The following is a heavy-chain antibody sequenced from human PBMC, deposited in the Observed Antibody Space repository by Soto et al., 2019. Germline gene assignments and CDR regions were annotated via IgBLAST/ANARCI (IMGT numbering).Heavy chain of an antibody. CDR2: INHSGST. Sequence: PSETLSLTCAVYGGSFSGYYWSWIRQPPGKGLEWIGEINHSGSTNYNPSLKSRVTISVDTSKNQFSLKLSSVTAADTAVYYCARGPPTVTNYYYYGMDVWGQGTTVTVSS. V-gene: IGHV4-34*01. CDR1: GGSFSGYY. J-gene: IGHJ6*02. CDR3: ARGPPTVTNYYYYGMDV. D-gene: IGHD4-17*01.